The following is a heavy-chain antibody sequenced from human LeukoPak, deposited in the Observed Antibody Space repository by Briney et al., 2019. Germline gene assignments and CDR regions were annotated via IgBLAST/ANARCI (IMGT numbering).Heavy chain of an antibody. V-gene: IGHV4-39*01. CDR3: ASHSSSWSYCFDC. CDR1: GGSISSSRYY. CDR2: IHYGGST. J-gene: IGHJ4*02. Sequence: SETLSLTCTVSGGSISSSRYYWGWIRQPPGRGLEWIGSIHYGGSTYYNPSLKSRVTISVATSKNQFPLKLSSVTAADTALYYCASHSSSWSYCFDCWGQGTLVTVSS. D-gene: IGHD6-13*01.